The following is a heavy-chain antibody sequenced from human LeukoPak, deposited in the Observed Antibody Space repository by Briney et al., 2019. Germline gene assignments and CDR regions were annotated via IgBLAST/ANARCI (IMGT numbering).Heavy chain of an antibody. CDR1: GFTFSDYY. Sequence: PGGSLRLSCAASGFTFSDYYMSWIRQAPGKGLEWVSYISSSGSTIYYADSVKGRFTISRDNAKNSLYLQMNSLRAEDTAVYYCARDLYSGCSSTSCYFTPQPFDYWGQGTLVTVSS. D-gene: IGHD2-2*01. CDR3: ARDLYSGCSSTSCYFTPQPFDY. V-gene: IGHV3-11*04. CDR2: ISSSGSTI. J-gene: IGHJ4*02.